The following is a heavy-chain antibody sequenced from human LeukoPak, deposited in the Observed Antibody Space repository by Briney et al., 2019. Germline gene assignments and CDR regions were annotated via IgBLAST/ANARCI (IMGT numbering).Heavy chain of an antibody. CDR3: ARRSRALTGTPFDY. V-gene: IGHV5-10-1*01. CDR1: RHRSPTYS. Sequence: GQSLTISSTVPRHRSPTYSITWARHIPLQGLDWMGRIDPSDSYTNYSPSFEGHVTISADKSISTAYLQWSSLKASDTAMYYCARRSRALTGTPFDYWGQGTLVTVSS. D-gene: IGHD3-9*01. CDR2: IDPSDSYT. J-gene: IGHJ4*02.